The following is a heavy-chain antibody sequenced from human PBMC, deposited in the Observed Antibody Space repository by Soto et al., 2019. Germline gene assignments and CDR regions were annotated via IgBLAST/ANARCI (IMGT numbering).Heavy chain of an antibody. CDR3: ASHAGTKGIYYMDV. CDR2: IIPILGIA. Sequence: QVQLVQSGAEVKKPGSSVKVSCKASGGTFSSYTISWVRQAPGQGLEWMGRIIPILGIANYAQKFQGRVTITADKSTSTAYKELSSLRSEDTAGYYCASHAGTKGIYYMDVWGKGTTVTVSS. D-gene: IGHD2-8*01. V-gene: IGHV1-69*02. CDR1: GGTFSSYT. J-gene: IGHJ6*03.